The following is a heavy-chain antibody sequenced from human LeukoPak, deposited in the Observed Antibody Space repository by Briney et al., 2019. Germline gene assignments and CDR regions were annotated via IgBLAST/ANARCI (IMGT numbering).Heavy chain of an antibody. V-gene: IGHV3-53*01. D-gene: IGHD1-7*01. J-gene: IGHJ5*02. Sequence: GGSLRLSCAASGFTFSTYAVNWVRQAPGKGLEWVSVIYSGGSTYYADSVKGRFTISRDNSKNTLYLQMNSLRAEDTAVYYCAREVTGTSRWFDPWGQGTLVTVSS. CDR3: AREVTGTSRWFDP. CDR1: GFTFSTYA. CDR2: IYSGGST.